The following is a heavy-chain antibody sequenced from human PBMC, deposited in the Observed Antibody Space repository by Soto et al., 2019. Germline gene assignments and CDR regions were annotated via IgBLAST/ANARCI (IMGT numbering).Heavy chain of an antibody. CDR1: GFTFSSYS. J-gene: IGHJ6*03. D-gene: IGHD3-10*01. Sequence: EVQLVESGGGLVKPGGSLRLSCAASGFTFSSYSMNWVRQAPGKGLEWVSSISSSSSYIYYADSVKGRFTISRDNAKNSLYLQMNSLRAEDTAVYYFARDGSGGYDYYYYYYMDVWGKGTTVTVSS. V-gene: IGHV3-21*01. CDR2: ISSSSSYI. CDR3: ARDGSGGYDYYYYYYMDV.